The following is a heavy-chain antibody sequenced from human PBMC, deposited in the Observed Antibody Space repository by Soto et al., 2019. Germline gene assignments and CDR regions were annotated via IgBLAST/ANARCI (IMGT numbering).Heavy chain of an antibody. CDR2: ISSSSSTI. CDR1: GFTFSSYS. V-gene: IGHV3-48*04. CDR3: VRGGRALDI. J-gene: IGHJ3*02. Sequence: GGSLRLSCAASGFTFSSYSMNWVRQAPGKGLEWVSYISSSSSTIYYADSVKGRFSISRDDAKNSLYLQMNSLRAEDTAVHYCVRGGRALDIWGLGTMVTVSS.